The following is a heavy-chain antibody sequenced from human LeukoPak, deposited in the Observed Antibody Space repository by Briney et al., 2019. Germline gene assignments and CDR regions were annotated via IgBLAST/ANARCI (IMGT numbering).Heavy chain of an antibody. J-gene: IGHJ4*02. V-gene: IGHV4-59*08. CDR1: GGSISSYY. CDR2: IYYSGST. D-gene: IGHD3-9*01. CDR3: ARFTYYYDILTGQDYYFDY. Sequence: PSETLSLTCTVSGGSISSYYWSWIRQPPGKGLEWIGYIYYSGSTNYNPSLKSRVTISVDTSKNQFSLKLSSVTAADTAVYYCARFTYYYDILTGQDYYFDYWGQGTLVTVSS.